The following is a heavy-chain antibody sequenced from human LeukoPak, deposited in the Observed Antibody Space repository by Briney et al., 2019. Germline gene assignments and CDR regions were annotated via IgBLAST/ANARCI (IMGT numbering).Heavy chain of an antibody. Sequence: SETLSLACSVSGDSISDYYWSWIRKPPGKGLEWIGFIYYTGSTNYSPSLKSRLTISLDTSKNQFSLRLTSVTAADTAVYYCAGWRGYSYGFTRGFDIWGQGAMVTVSS. CDR2: IYYTGST. D-gene: IGHD5-18*01. CDR1: GDSISDYY. J-gene: IGHJ3*02. V-gene: IGHV4-59*01. CDR3: AGWRGYSYGFTRGFDI.